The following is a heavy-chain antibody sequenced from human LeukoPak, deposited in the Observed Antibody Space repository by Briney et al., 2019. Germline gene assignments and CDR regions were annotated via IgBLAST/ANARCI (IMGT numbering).Heavy chain of an antibody. Sequence: GGSLRLSCAASGFTFSDYYMSWIRQAPGKGREWVSYISSSGSTIYYADSVKGRFTTSMDYAKNSLYLQMNSLRAEDTAVYYCARDRSDIVATTDFVYWGQGTLVTVSS. D-gene: IGHD5-12*01. CDR3: ARDRSDIVATTDFVY. CDR2: ISSSGSTI. J-gene: IGHJ4*02. V-gene: IGHV3-11*04. CDR1: GFTFSDYY.